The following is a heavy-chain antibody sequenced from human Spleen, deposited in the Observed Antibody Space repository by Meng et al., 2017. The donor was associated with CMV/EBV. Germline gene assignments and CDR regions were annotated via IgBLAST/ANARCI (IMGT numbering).Heavy chain of an antibody. Sequence: GESLKISCAASGFTFSDYYMSWIRQAPGKGLEWISYFSGSGSAIYYADSVKGRFTISRDNAKNSLYLQMNSLRAEDTAVYYCARAGDFWSGHVYGMDVWGQGTTVTVSS. CDR3: ARAGDFWSGHVYGMDV. D-gene: IGHD3-3*01. CDR2: FSGSGSAI. CDR1: GFTFSDYY. J-gene: IGHJ6*02. V-gene: IGHV3-11*01.